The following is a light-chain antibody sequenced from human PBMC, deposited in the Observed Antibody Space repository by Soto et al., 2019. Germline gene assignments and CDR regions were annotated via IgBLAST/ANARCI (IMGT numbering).Light chain of an antibody. CDR1: QSISSY. J-gene: IGKJ5*01. V-gene: IGKV1-39*01. CDR2: AAS. CDR3: QQSYSTPIT. Sequence: DIEMTQSPSSLSASVGDRVTITCRASQSISSYLNWYQQKPGKAPKLLIYAASSLQSGVPSRFSGIGSGTDFTLTISSLEPEDFATYYCQQSYSTPITFGQGPRLEIK.